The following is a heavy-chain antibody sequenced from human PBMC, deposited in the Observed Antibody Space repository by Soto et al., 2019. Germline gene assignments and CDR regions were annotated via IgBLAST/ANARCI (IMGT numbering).Heavy chain of an antibody. CDR1: GFTFSSYT. V-gene: IGHV3-23*01. CDR3: AKDGHSYCSSTSCYPHYYYYYGMDV. Sequence: GESLKISCAASGFTFSSYTMSWVRQAPGKGLEWVSAISGSGGSTYYADSVKGRFTISRDNSKNTLYLQMNSLRAEDTAVYYCAKDGHSYCSSTSCYPHYYYYYGMDVWGQGTTVTVSS. J-gene: IGHJ6*02. D-gene: IGHD2-2*01. CDR2: ISGSGGST.